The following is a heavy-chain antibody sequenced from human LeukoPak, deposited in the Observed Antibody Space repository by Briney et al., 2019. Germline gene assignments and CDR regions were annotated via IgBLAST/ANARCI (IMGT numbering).Heavy chain of an antibody. CDR2: MNPNSGNT. D-gene: IGHD6-19*01. Sequence: GASVKVSYKASGYTFTSYDINWVRQATGQGLEWMGWMNPNSGNTGYAQKFQGRVTMTRNTSISTAYMELSSLRSEDTAVYYCASVPRDSSGWYGDWYYYYGMDVWGQGTTVTVSS. V-gene: IGHV1-8*01. CDR3: ASVPRDSSGWYGDWYYYYGMDV. J-gene: IGHJ6*02. CDR1: GYTFTSYD.